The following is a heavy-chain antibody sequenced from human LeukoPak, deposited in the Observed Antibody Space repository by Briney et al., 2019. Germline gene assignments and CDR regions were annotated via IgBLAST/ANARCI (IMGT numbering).Heavy chain of an antibody. V-gene: IGHV3-23*01. CDR1: GFTFSSYT. J-gene: IGHJ4*02. CDR2: ISGSGGST. D-gene: IGHD3-3*01. CDR3: ALARRVLEWLSIFDY. Sequence: GGCLRLSCAASGFTFSSYTMSWVRQAPGKGLGWVAAISGSGGSTYYADSVKGRFTISRDNSKNTLYLQMNSLGTADTSVYDSALARRVLEWLSIFDYWGQGTVVTVSS.